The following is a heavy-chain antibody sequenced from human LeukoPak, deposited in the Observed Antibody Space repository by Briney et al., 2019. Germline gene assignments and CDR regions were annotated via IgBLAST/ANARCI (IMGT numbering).Heavy chain of an antibody. D-gene: IGHD6-19*01. CDR2: INWNGGST. CDR1: GFTFDDYG. Sequence: GGSLRLSYEASGFTFDDYGMSWVCQAPGKGLEWVSGINWNGGSTGYADSVKGRFTISRDNAKNSLYLQMNSLRAEDTALYYCARGIGDRSGWLDYWGQGTLVTVSS. J-gene: IGHJ4*02. CDR3: ARGIGDRSGWLDY. V-gene: IGHV3-20*03.